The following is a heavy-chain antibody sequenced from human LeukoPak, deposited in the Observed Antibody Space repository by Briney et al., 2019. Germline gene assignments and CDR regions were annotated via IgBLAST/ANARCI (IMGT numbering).Heavy chain of an antibody. D-gene: IGHD5-12*01. CDR2: IKQDGSEK. CDR3: ARKYSGYDSPFDY. Sequence: PGGSLRLSCAASGFTFSSYWMSWVRQAPGKGLEWVANIKQDGSEKYYVDSVKGRFTISRDNAKNSLYLQMNSLRAEDTAVYCCARKYSGYDSPFDYWGQGTLVTVSS. J-gene: IGHJ4*02. CDR1: GFTFSSYW. V-gene: IGHV3-7*01.